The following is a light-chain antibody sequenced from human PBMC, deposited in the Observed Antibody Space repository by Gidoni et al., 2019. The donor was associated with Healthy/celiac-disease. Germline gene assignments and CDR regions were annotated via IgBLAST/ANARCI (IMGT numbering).Light chain of an antibody. Sequence: SYELTQPPSVSVSPGQTASITCSGDKLGDEYACWYQQKSGQSPVLVIYQDSKRPSGIPERFSGSNSGNTATLTISGTQAMDEADYYCQAWDSSVVFGGGTKLTVL. CDR1: KLGDEY. V-gene: IGLV3-1*01. CDR3: QAWDSSVV. CDR2: QDS. J-gene: IGLJ2*01.